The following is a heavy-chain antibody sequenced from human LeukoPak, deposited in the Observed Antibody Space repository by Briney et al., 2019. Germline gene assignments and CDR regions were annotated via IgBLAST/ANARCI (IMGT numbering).Heavy chain of an antibody. J-gene: IGHJ6*03. CDR3: AKDPFGILSYMDV. CDR1: GFTFSSYW. V-gene: IGHV3-7*03. CDR2: IKQDGSEK. Sequence: GGSLRLSCATSGFTFSSYWMSWVRQAPGKGLEWVANIKQDGSEKYYVDSVKGRFTISRDNAKNSLYLQMNSLRAEDTAVYYCAKDPFGILSYMDVWGKGTTVTISS. D-gene: IGHD3-10*01.